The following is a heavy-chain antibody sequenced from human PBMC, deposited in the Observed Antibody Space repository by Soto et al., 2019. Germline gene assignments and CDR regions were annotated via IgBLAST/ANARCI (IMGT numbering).Heavy chain of an antibody. CDR3: ARSRDYGYVWGSYLFDY. J-gene: IGHJ4*02. CDR1: GGSISSYY. Sequence: SETLSLTCTVSGGSISSYYWSWIRQPPGKGLEWIGYIYYSGSTNYNPSLKSRVTISVDTSKNQFSLKLSSVTAADTAVYYCARSRDYGYVWGSYLFDYWGQGTLVTVSS. V-gene: IGHV4-59*01. CDR2: IYYSGST. D-gene: IGHD3-16*01.